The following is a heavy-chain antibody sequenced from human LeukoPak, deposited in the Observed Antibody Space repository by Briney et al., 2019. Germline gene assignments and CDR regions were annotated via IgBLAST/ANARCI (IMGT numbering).Heavy chain of an antibody. V-gene: IGHV4-39*01. CDR1: GGSIIDNSFY. CDR3: ARLTDS. J-gene: IGHJ4*02. CDR2: IFHSGTT. Sequence: SETLSLTCTVTGGSIIDNSFYWGWIRQPPGRGLEWIGRIFHSGTTDYNPSLERRVIIAVDTSKNQFSLRLTSVTAADTAVYYCARLTDSWGQGILFTVSS.